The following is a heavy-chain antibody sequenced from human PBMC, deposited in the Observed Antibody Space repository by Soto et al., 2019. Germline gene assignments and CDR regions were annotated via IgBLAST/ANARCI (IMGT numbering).Heavy chain of an antibody. J-gene: IGHJ5*02. CDR3: ATMVRLDAARYWFDP. CDR1: GDSLNSDNW. CDR2: VYHSGST. V-gene: IGHV4-4*02. Sequence: SETLSLTCVVSGDSLNSDNWWSWVRQPPGKGLEWIGEVYHSGSTNYNPSLKSRVIMSVDKSKNQFFLKLRFVTAADTAVYYCATMVRLDAARYWFDPWGRGTLVTVSS. D-gene: IGHD5-18*01.